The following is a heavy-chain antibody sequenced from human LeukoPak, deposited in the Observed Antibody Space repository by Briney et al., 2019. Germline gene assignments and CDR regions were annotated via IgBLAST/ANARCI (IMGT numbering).Heavy chain of an antibody. J-gene: IGHJ4*02. CDR2: ISTSGGST. CDR1: GFTFSSYA. Sequence: GSLRLSCAASGFTFSSYAMSWVRQAPGKGLEWVSGISTSGGSTAYADSVKGRFTISRDNPRNTLYMQMNSLRAEDTALYYCAIMHPYYDGSGYWVQWGQGTLVTVSS. D-gene: IGHD3-22*01. V-gene: IGHV3-23*01. CDR3: AIMHPYYDGSGYWVQ.